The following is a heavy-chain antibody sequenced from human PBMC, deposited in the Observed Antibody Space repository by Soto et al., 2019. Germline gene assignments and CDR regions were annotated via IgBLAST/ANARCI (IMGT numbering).Heavy chain of an antibody. CDR1: GFTFSSYA. D-gene: IGHD1-1*01. J-gene: IGHJ3*02. CDR3: AKFIKREASPGIDAFDI. Sequence: GGSLRLSCAASGFTFSSYAMSWVRQAPGKGLEWVSAISGSGGSTYYADSVKGRFTISRDNSKNTLYLQMNSLRAEDTAVYYCAKFIKREASPGIDAFDIWGQGTMVTVSS. V-gene: IGHV3-23*01. CDR2: ISGSGGST.